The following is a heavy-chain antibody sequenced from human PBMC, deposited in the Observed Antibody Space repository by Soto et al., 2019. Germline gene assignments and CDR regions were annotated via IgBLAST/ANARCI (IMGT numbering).Heavy chain of an antibody. CDR2: INHRGSA. J-gene: IGHJ4*02. CDR1: GASVSSTYW. V-gene: IGHV4-4*02. D-gene: IGHD6-13*01. CDR3: ARYNAASGTYYFDY. Sequence: QVELQESGPGLVKPSGTLSLTCAVSGASVSSTYWWSWVRQPPGKGPEWIGEINHRGSANYNPSLKSRVTMSPDISKCQFSLRLTSVTAADTAVYFCARYNAASGTYYFDYWGRGALVTVSS.